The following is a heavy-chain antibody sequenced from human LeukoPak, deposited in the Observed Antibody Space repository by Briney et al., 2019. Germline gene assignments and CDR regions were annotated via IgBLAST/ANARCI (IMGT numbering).Heavy chain of an antibody. CDR3: ARDYLDWYFDL. J-gene: IGHJ2*01. V-gene: IGHV3-33*01. CDR1: GFTFSSYG. CDR2: IWYDGSNK. Sequence: GGSLRLSCAASGFTFSSYGMQWVPQAPGKGLEWVAVIWYDGSNKYYADSVKGRFTISRDNSKNTLYLQMNSLRAEDTAVYYCARDYLDWYFDLWGRGTLVTVSS.